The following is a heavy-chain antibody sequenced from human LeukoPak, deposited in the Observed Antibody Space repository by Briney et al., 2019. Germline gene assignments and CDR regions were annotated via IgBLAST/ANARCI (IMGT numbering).Heavy chain of an antibody. D-gene: IGHD5-24*01. CDR3: ARSFGDGYNREDAFDI. V-gene: IGHV1-46*01. J-gene: IGHJ3*02. CDR1: GYTFTSYY. CDR2: INPSGGST. Sequence: GASVKVSCKASGYTFTSYYMHWVRQAPGQGLEWMGIINPSGGSTSYAQKFQGRVTMTRDTSTSTVYMELSSLRSEDTAVYYCARSFGDGYNREDAFDIWGQGTMVTVSS.